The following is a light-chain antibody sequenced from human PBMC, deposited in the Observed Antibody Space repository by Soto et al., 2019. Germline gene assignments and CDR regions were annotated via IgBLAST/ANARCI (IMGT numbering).Light chain of an antibody. CDR1: QSISNW. CDR3: QKYNSAFT. J-gene: IGKJ5*01. Sequence: DIQMTQSPSTLSATVGDRVTVTCRASQSISNWLAWYQQKPGKAPKLLIHKASSLQSGVPSRFSGSGSGTDFTLTISSLQPEDVATYYCQKYNSAFTFGQGTRLEIK. V-gene: IGKV1-5*03. CDR2: KAS.